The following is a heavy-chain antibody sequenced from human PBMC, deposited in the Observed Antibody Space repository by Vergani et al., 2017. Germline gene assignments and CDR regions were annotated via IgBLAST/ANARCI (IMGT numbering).Heavy chain of an antibody. V-gene: IGHV4-39*01. CDR3: ASVSGWYSHRIYYYYGMDV. CDR1: GGSISSSSYY. CDR2: IYYSGST. Sequence: QLQLQESGPGLVKPSETLSLTCTVSGGSISSSSYYWGWIRQPPGKGLEWIGSIYYSGSTYYNPSLKSRVTISVDKSKNQFSLKLSSVTAADTAVYYCASVSGWYSHRIYYYYGMDVWGQGTTVTVSS. D-gene: IGHD6-19*01. J-gene: IGHJ6*02.